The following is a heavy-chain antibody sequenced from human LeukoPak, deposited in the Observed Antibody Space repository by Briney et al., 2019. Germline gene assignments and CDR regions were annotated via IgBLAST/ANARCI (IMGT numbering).Heavy chain of an antibody. CDR2: ISSNGGST. D-gene: IGHD6-6*01. J-gene: IGHJ4*02. CDR1: GFTFSSYA. Sequence: PGGSLRLSCAASGFTFSSYAMHWVRQAPGKGLEYVSAISSNGGSTYYANSVKGRFTISRDNSKNTLYLQMGSLRAEDMAVYYCARGSASIAALGADYWGQGTLVTVSS. V-gene: IGHV3-64*01. CDR3: ARGSASIAALGADY.